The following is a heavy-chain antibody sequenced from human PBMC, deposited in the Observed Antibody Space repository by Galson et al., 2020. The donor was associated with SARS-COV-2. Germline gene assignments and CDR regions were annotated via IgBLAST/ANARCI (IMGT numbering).Heavy chain of an antibody. Sequence: GGSLRLSCAASGFTFSSYAMGWVRQAPGKGLAWVSAISGSGDSTYDADSVKGRFTISRDNSKNTLYLQMNSLRVEDTAVYYCAKDLIPGSYYYMDVWGRGTTVTVSS. V-gene: IGHV3-23*01. CDR3: AKDLIPGSYYYMDV. D-gene: IGHD5-12*01. J-gene: IGHJ6*03. CDR1: GFTFSSYA. CDR2: ISGSGDST.